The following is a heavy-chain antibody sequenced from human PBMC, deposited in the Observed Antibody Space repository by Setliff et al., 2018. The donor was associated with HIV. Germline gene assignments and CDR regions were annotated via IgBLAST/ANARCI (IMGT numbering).Heavy chain of an antibody. D-gene: IGHD6-19*01. CDR3: ATPYASGWYDVLKN. V-gene: IGHV3-74*01. J-gene: IGHJ4*02. Sequence: GGSLRLSCSASGFTFSSYWMHWVRQVPGKGLAWVSRINSDGSRTDYADSVKGRFTMSRDNAKDTLYLQMSSLRAEDTAVYFCATPYASGWYDVLKNWGQGTVVTVSS. CDR1: GFTFSSYW. CDR2: INSDGSRT.